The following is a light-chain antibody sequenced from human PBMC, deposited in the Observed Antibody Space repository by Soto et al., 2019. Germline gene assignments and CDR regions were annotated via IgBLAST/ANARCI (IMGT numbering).Light chain of an antibody. CDR2: SNN. Sequence: QSVMTQPPSTSGTPGQRVTISCSGSRSNIGSNAVHWYQQLPGTAPKLLIYSNNQRPSGVPDRFSGSKSGTSASLAISGLQSEDEADYFCATWDDSLNGVVFGGGTQLTVL. V-gene: IGLV1-44*01. CDR1: RSNIGSNA. CDR3: ATWDDSLNGVV. J-gene: IGLJ2*01.